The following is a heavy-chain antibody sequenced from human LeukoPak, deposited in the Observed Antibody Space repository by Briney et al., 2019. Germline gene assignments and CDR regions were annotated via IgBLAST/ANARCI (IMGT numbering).Heavy chain of an antibody. CDR2: IYYSGST. D-gene: IGHD5-18*01. J-gene: IGHJ4*02. Sequence: SETLSLTCTVSGGSISSYYWSWIRQPPRKGLEGMGYIYYSGSTNYNPSLKSRFTISLDTSKNQYSLTLSSVTAAATSVYYCARGYSYGFPYYFDYWGQGTLVTVSS. CDR1: GGSISSYY. V-gene: IGHV4-59*01. CDR3: ARGYSYGFPYYFDY.